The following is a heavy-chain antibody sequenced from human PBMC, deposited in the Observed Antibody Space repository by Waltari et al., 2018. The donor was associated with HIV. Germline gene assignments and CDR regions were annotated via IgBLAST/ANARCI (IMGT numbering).Heavy chain of an antibody. CDR2: MIPNRGNT. CDR3: ASTGYYFDSSGYPRYFDY. D-gene: IGHD3-22*01. CDR1: GSTFTRYA. Sequence: QVQLVQSGAEVKQPGASVKVSCKPSGSTFTRYAVNWVRQATGQGLEWMGWMIPNRGNTGYAQKFQGRVTMTRNTSISAAYMELSSLRSEDTAVYYCASTGYYFDSSGYPRYFDYWGQGTLVTVSS. J-gene: IGHJ4*02. V-gene: IGHV1-8*01.